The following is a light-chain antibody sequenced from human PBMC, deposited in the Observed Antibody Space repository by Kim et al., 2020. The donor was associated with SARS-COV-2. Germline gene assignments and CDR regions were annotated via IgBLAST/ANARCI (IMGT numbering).Light chain of an antibody. CDR1: KSRSGVY. V-gene: IGKV3-20*01. CDR3: QQNGSPFI. J-gene: IGKJ4*01. Sequence: PGEAVLPSCSGHKSRSGVYSACHQQPPGQAPSLLSAAASSRATVVPNRSSGSGSGTDFPLIISRLPHDDVADYYCQQNGSPFIFGGGTKVDIK. CDR2: AAS.